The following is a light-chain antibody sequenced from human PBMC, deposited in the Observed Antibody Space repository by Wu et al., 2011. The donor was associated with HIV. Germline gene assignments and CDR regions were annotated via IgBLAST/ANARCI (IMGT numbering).Light chain of an antibody. J-gene: IGKJ4*01. V-gene: IGKV3-20*01. CDR3: QQDGLT. Sequence: WYQQNLARLPGSSSMVHPPGPIGIPDRFSGSGSGTDFTLIITGLEAEDFAVYYCQQDGLTFGAGTKVEFK. CDR2: VHP.